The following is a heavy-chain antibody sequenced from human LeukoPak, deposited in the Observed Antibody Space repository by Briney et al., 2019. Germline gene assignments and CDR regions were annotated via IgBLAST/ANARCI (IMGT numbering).Heavy chain of an antibody. Sequence: ASVKVSCKVSIYTLTGLSMHWVRQAPGKGLEWMGGFDPEDGEIIYAQKFQGRLTMTEDTSTDTAYMELSSLTSEDTAVYYCAVLPHSGAYYLVYWGQGTLVTVSS. J-gene: IGHJ4*02. CDR1: IYTLTGLS. CDR3: AVLPHSGAYYLVY. D-gene: IGHD3-22*01. CDR2: FDPEDGEI. V-gene: IGHV1-24*01.